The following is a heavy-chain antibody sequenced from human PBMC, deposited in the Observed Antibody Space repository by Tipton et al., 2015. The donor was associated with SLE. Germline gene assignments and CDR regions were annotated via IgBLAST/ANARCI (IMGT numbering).Heavy chain of an antibody. CDR1: GFTFSSHA. Sequence: SLRLSCAASGFTFSSHAINWVRQAPGKGLDWISYISTSSTTIYYADSVKGRFTISRDDAKNSLYLQMNSLRAEDTAVYYCSRDIQFVGSTEYFHHWGQGTLVTVSS. J-gene: IGHJ1*01. CDR3: SRDIQFVGSTEYFHH. CDR2: ISTSSTTI. D-gene: IGHD1-26*01. V-gene: IGHV3-48*01.